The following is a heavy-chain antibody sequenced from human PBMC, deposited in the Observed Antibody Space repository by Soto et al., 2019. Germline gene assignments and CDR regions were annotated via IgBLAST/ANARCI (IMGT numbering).Heavy chain of an antibody. CDR2: ISYDGSNK. CDR1: GFTFSSYG. CDR3: AKGSESGYYYLDY. D-gene: IGHD3-22*01. J-gene: IGHJ4*02. Sequence: GGSLGLSCAASGFTFSSYGMQWVRQAPGKGLEWVAVISYDGSNKYYADSVKGRFTISRDNSKNTLYLQMNSLRAEDTAVYYCAKGSESGYYYLDYWGQGTLVTVSS. V-gene: IGHV3-30*18.